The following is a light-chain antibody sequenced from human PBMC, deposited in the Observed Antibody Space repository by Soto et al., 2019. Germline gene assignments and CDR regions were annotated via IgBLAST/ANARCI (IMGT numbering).Light chain of an antibody. J-gene: IGLJ1*01. CDR2: GNS. Sequence: QSVLTQPASVSGAPVQRVTISCTGSSSNIGAGYDVHWYQQLPGTAPKLLIYGNSNRPSGVPDRFSGSKSGTSASLAITGLQAEDEADYYCQSYDSSLTLYVFGTGTKVTAL. CDR3: QSYDSSLTLYV. CDR1: SSNIGAGYD. V-gene: IGLV1-40*01.